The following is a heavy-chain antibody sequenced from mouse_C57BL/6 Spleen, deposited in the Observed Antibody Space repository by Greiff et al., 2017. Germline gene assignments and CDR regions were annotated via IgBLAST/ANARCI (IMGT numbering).Heavy chain of an antibody. J-gene: IGHJ4*01. D-gene: IGHD1-1*01. CDR3: ARVYDGYYYAMDY. Sequence: QVQLKESGPGILQSSQTLSLTCSFSGFSLSTSGMGVSWIRQPSGKGLEWLAHIYWDDDKRYNPSLKSRLTISKDTSRNQVFLKISSVDTADTATYYCARVYDGYYYAMDYWGQGTSVTVSS. V-gene: IGHV8-12*01. CDR2: IYWDDDK. CDR1: GFSLSTSGMG.